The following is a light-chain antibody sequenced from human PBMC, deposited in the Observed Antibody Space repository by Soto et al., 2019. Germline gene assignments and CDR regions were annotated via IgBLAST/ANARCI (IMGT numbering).Light chain of an antibody. V-gene: IGLV2-14*01. J-gene: IGLJ1*01. CDR3: SSSAITSTPIYV. Sequence: QSARTQPASVSGSPGQSITISCTGSSSDVGTYNYVSWHQHHPGKAPKLMISEVSNRPSGISNRFSGSKSGNTAYLTISGLQPEDEADYYCSSSAITSTPIYVFGTGTKVTV. CDR2: EVS. CDR1: SSDVGTYNY.